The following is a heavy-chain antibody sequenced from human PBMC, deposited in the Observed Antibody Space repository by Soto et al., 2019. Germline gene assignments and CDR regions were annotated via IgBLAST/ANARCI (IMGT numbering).Heavy chain of an antibody. CDR2: IIPIFGTA. CDR3: AGGFRQGYYDSSGYYPSY. D-gene: IGHD3-22*01. J-gene: IGHJ4*02. Sequence: SVKVSCKASGGTFSSYAISWVRQAPGQGLEWMGGIIPIFGTANYAQKFRGRVTITADESTSTAYMELSSLRSEDTAVYYCAGGFRQGYYDSSGYYPSYWGQGTLVTVS. V-gene: IGHV1-69*13. CDR1: GGTFSSYA.